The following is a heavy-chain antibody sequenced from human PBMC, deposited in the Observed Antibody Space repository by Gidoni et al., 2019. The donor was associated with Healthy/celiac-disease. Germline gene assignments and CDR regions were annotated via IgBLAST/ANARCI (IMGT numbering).Heavy chain of an antibody. J-gene: IGHJ6*02. CDR1: GFTVSSNY. Sequence: EVQLVETGGGLIQPGGSLRLSCAASGFTVSSNYMNWVRQAPGKGLEWVSVISSGGSTYYADAVKGRFTISRDNSKNTLYLQRNSLRAEDTAVYYCARENLIAAVSYGMDVWGQGTTVTVSS. CDR3: ARENLIAAVSYGMDV. V-gene: IGHV3-53*02. D-gene: IGHD6-13*01. CDR2: ISSGGST.